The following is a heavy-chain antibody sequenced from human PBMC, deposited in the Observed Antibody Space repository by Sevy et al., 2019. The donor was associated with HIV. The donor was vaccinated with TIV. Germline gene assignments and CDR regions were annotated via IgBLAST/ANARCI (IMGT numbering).Heavy chain of an antibody. CDR1: EYNFTNYW. CDR2: IYPGDSGT. Sequence: GESLKISCKCSEYNFTNYWIGWVRQMPGKGLEWMGIIYPGDSGTRYSPSFQDQVTISADKSISTAYLQWSSMKASDTAMYYCAGISSSPRAYYYYFGMDVWGQGTTVTVSS. V-gene: IGHV5-51*01. J-gene: IGHJ6*02. D-gene: IGHD6-6*01. CDR3: AGISSSPRAYYYYFGMDV.